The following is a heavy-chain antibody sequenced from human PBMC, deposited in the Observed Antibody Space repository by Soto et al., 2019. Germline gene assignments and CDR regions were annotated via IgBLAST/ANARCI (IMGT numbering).Heavy chain of an antibody. V-gene: IGHV4-4*07. CDR2: IYSGGRN. Sequence: SETLSLTCTVSGGSISSFYWSWIRQPAGKGLEWIGRIYSGGRNSYNPSLTSRVTMSVDTSKNQFSLRLSSVTAADTAMYYCARGSNRWDYWGQGTLVTVSS. D-gene: IGHD1-26*01. CDR1: GGSISSFY. CDR3: ARGSNRWDY. J-gene: IGHJ4*02.